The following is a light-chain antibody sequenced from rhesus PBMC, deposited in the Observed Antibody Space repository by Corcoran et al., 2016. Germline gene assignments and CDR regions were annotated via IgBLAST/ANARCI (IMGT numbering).Light chain of an antibody. CDR3: PHGYGTPRA. CDR1: QGTSNN. Sequence: DIQMTQTPSSLSASVGDRVTITCQASQGTSNNLAWYQQKPGKVPKLLIYKASALQSGVPSRFSGSGSGTAFTLTISRLQPKVFTTSYCPHGYGTPRAFGQGTKVEI. V-gene: IGKV1-25*01. J-gene: IGKJ1*01. CDR2: KAS.